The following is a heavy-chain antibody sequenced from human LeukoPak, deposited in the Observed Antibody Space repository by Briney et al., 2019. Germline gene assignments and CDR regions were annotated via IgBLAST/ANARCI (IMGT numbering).Heavy chain of an antibody. J-gene: IGHJ4*02. CDR2: IKQDGSEK. Sequence: PGGALRLSCAASGVMFPSYWMTWVRQAPGKGLEWVANIKQDGSEKYYVYSVKGRFTISRGNAKNSVYLQMNSLRAEDTAVYYCARLDSSGYWGQGTLVTVSS. CDR3: ARLDSSGY. D-gene: IGHD3-22*01. V-gene: IGHV3-7*04. CDR1: GVMFPSYW.